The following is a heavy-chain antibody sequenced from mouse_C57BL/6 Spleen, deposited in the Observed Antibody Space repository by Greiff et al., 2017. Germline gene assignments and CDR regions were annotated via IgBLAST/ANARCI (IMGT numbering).Heavy chain of an antibody. J-gene: IGHJ3*01. CDR2: ISYDGSN. Sequence: EVQLQQSGPGLVKPSQSLSLTCSVTGYSITSGYYWNWLRQFPGNKLEWMGYISYDGSNNYNPSLKNRISITRDTSKNQFFLKLNSVTTEDTATYYCARVDYDVWFAYWGQGTLVTVSA. CDR3: ARVDYDVWFAY. D-gene: IGHD2-4*01. CDR1: GYSITSGYY. V-gene: IGHV3-6*01.